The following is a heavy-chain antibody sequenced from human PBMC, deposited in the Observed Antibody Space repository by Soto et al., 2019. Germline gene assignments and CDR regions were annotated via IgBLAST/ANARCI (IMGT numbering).Heavy chain of an antibody. Sequence: SETLSLTCTVSGGSVSSGSYYWSWIRQPPGKGLEWIGYIYYSGSTNYNPSLKSRVTISVDTSKNQFSLKLSSVTAADTAVYYCARSWIVYSSGWFFDYWGPGTLVTVSS. J-gene: IGHJ4*02. V-gene: IGHV4-61*01. CDR2: IYYSGST. CDR3: ARSWIVYSSGWFFDY. D-gene: IGHD6-19*01. CDR1: GGSVSSGSYY.